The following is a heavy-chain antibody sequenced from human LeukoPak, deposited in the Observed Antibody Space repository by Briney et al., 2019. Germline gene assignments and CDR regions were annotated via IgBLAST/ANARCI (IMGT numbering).Heavy chain of an antibody. J-gene: IGHJ3*02. D-gene: IGHD1-20*01. CDR1: GYTFTGYY. V-gene: IGHV1-2*02. CDR3: ARADVYTGNWNAKADAFDI. Sequence: GASVKVSCKASGYTFTGYYMHWVRQAPGQGLEWMGWINPNSGGTNYAQKFQGSVTMTRDTSISTAYMELSRLRSDDTAVYYCARADVYTGNWNAKADAFDIWGQGTMVTVSS. CDR2: INPNSGGT.